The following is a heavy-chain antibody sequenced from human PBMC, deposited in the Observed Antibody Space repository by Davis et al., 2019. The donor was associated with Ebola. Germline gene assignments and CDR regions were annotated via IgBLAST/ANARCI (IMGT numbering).Heavy chain of an antibody. V-gene: IGHV3-33*01. D-gene: IGHD3-10*01. CDR3: ARPIYDSGTYYGETSYYYGMDV. J-gene: IGHJ6*04. CDR2: IWVDGSKK. Sequence: PGGSLRLSCAASGFNFSSYGMHWVRLAPGKGLEWVAVIWVDGSKKYYADSVKGRFTISRDNSKKTLFLQMNSLRVEDSAVYYCARPIYDSGTYYGETSYYYGMDVWGKGTTVTVS. CDR1: GFNFSSYG.